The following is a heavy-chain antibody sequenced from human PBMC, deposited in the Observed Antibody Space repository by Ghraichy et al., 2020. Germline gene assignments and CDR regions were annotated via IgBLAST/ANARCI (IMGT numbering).Heavy chain of an antibody. J-gene: IGHJ4*02. CDR3: ARVFGHYYGSGRPPRRRFDY. D-gene: IGHD3-10*01. V-gene: IGHV4-34*01. CDR2: INHSGST. CDR1: GGSFSGYY. Sequence: SETLSLTCAVYGGSFSGYYWSWIRQPPGKGLEWIGEINHSGSTNYNPSLKSRVTISVDTSKNQFSLKLSSVTAADTAVYYCARVFGHYYGSGRPPRRRFDYWGQGTLVTVSS.